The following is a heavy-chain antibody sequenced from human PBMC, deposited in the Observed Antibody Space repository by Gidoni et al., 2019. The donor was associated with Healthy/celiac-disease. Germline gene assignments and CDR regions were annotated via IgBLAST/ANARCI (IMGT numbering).Heavy chain of an antibody. J-gene: IGHJ6*02. V-gene: IGHV3-30-3*01. CDR2: ISYDGSNK. CDR3: ARGVSIVGATYGMDV. D-gene: IGHD1-26*01. Sequence: VAVISYDGSNKYYADSVKGRFTISRDNSKNTLYLQMNSLRAEDTAVYYCARGVSIVGATYGMDVWGQGTTVTVSS.